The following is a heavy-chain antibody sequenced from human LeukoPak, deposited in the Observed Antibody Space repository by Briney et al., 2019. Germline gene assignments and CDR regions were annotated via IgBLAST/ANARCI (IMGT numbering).Heavy chain of an antibody. V-gene: IGHV4-4*07. D-gene: IGHD3-3*01. CDR2: IYTSGST. CDR3: ARDQVFGVVHHDAFDI. J-gene: IGHJ3*02. CDR1: GGSISSYY. Sequence: KSSETLSLTCTVSGGSISSYYWSWIRQPAGKGLEWIGRIYTSGSTNYNPSLKSRGTISVDKSKNQFSLKLSSVTAADTAVYYCARDQVFGVVHHDAFDIWGQGTMVTVSS.